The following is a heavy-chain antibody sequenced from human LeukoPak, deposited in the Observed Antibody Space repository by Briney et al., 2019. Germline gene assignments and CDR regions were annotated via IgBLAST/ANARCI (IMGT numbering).Heavy chain of an antibody. CDR3: ARAGYCSTTSCYEYFYYYYMDA. CDR1: GYTFTTSG. D-gene: IGHD2-2*01. Sequence: VASVKVSCKASGYTFTTSGISWVRQAPGQGLEWMGWISVYSGNTKYAQKLRGRVTMTTDTSTSTAYMEFRSLRSDDTAVYYCARAGYCSTTSCYEYFYYYYMDAWGKGTPVTVSS. J-gene: IGHJ6*03. CDR2: ISVYSGNT. V-gene: IGHV1-18*01.